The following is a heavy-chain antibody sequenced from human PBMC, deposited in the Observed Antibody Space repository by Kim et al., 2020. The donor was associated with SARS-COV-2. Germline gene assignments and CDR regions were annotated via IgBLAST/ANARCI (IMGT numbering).Heavy chain of an antibody. Sequence: ASVKVSCKASGYTFTSYAMNWVRQAPGQGLEWMGWINTNTGNPTYAQGFTGRFVFSLDTSVSTAYLQISSLKSEDTAVYYCAREGGNRLLWFGTSTLYYFDYWGQGTLVTVSS. V-gene: IGHV7-4-1*02. CDR2: INTNTGNP. CDR1: GYTFTSYA. D-gene: IGHD3-10*01. CDR3: AREGGNRLLWFGTSTLYYFDY. J-gene: IGHJ4*02.